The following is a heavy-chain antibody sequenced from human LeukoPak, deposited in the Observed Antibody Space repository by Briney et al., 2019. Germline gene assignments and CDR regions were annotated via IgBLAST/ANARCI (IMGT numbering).Heavy chain of an antibody. D-gene: IGHD3-10*01. CDR3: ARDRALGSGEFDWYFDL. CDR1: GGTFSSFA. CDR2: INPLFGAA. Sequence: ASVKVSCKASGGTFSSFALSWVRQAPGQGLEWMGGINPLFGAANYAQKFQGRVTVAVDESSTTAYMELSSLRSEDTAVYYCARDRALGSGEFDWYFDLWGRGTLVTVSS. V-gene: IGHV1-69*13. J-gene: IGHJ2*01.